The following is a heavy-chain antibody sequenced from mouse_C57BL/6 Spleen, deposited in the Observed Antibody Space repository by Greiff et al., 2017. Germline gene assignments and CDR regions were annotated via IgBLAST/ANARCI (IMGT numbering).Heavy chain of an antibody. Sequence: QVQLQQSGAELVRPGTSVKLSCKASGYTFTSYWMHWVKQRPGQGLEWIGVIDPSDSYTNYNQKFKGKATLTVDTSSSTAYMQLSSLTSEDSAVYYCARMGAQGYWGQGTSVTVSS. J-gene: IGHJ4*01. CDR2: IDPSDSYT. CDR3: ARMGAQGY. V-gene: IGHV1-59*01. CDR1: GYTFTSYW. D-gene: IGHD3-2*02.